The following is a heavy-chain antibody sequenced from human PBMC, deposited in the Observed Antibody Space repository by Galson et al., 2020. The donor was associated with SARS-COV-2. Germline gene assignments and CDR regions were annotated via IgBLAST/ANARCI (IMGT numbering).Heavy chain of an antibody. CDR1: GFTFSNDW. V-gene: IGHV3-7*03. D-gene: IGHD3-16*01. CDR3: AREWGY. Sequence: GGSLRLSCAASGFTFSNDWMSWVRQAPGKGLEWVAHIKRDGSEKHYVDSVRGRFIVSRDNAKNTLYLQMNNLRAEDTAVYYCAREWGYWGQGTLVTVSS. J-gene: IGHJ4*02. CDR2: IKRDGSEK.